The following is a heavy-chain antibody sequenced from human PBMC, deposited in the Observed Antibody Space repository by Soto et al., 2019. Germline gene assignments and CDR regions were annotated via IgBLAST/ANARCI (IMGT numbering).Heavy chain of an antibody. CDR1: SGSFSGYY. J-gene: IGHJ6*03. D-gene: IGHD2-2*01. CDR2: INRGGDT. CDR3: ARRKDTSALFYYCSYLDV. V-gene: IGHV4-34*01. Sequence: SETLSLTCVVYSGSFSGYYWSWIRQSPGKGLEWIGEINRGGDTNYNPSLRSRVTISVDTSKNQFSLKVSSVTAADTAVYYCARRKDTSALFYYCSYLDVWGKGTTVTVSS.